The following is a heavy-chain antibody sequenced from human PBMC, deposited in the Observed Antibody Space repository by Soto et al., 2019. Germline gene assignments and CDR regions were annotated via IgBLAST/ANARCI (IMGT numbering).Heavy chain of an antibody. CDR2: IGVSSDA. CDR3: AKNYFFDS. J-gene: IGHJ4*02. V-gene: IGHV3-23*01. Sequence: GESLKISCAASGFTFSSYAMSWARQAPGKGLEWVSSIGVSSDAYYADSVTGRFTISRDNPRNTLYLQMNSLRAEDTAVYYCAKNYFFDSWGQGTLVTVSS. CDR1: GFTFSSYA.